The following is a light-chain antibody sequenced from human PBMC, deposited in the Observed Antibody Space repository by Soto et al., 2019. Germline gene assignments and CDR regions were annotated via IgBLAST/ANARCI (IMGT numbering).Light chain of an antibody. CDR1: QSISSW. Sequence: DLPMTQSPSTLSATAGDRVTITCRASQSISSWLAWYQHKPGKAPKLLIYDASNLDSGVPSRFSGSGSGTEFSLTISNLQPDDFATYYCHQYENYWTFGQGTRVEIK. J-gene: IGKJ1*01. V-gene: IGKV1-5*01. CDR2: DAS. CDR3: HQYENYWT.